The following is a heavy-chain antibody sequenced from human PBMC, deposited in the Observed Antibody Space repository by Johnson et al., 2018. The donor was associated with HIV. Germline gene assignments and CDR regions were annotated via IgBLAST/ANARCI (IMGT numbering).Heavy chain of an antibody. CDR1: GFTFDDYA. CDR3: ARAHDAFDI. Sequence: VQLVESGGGLVQPGRSLRLSCAPSGFTFDDYAMHWVRQAPGKGLEWVSGISWNSDNIAYADSVRGRFTIARDNAKNSLYLQMNSLRAEDTAVYYCARAHDAFDIWGQGTMVTVSS. V-gene: IGHV3-9*01. J-gene: IGHJ3*02. CDR2: ISWNSDNI.